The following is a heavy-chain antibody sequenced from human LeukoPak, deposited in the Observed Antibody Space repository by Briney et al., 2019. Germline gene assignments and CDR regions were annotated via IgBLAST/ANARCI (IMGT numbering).Heavy chain of an antibody. J-gene: IGHJ6*03. Sequence: GGSLRLSCAASGFTVTDNYLNWVRQSSGKGLEWVSVIYGGGDTNYADSVRGRFIISRDTFKNTLFLQLKSLRADDTAIYYCAKLEGSGWSGYMDVWGKGTTVIVS. D-gene: IGHD6-19*01. CDR2: IYGGGDT. V-gene: IGHV3-53*01. CDR3: AKLEGSGWSGYMDV. CDR1: GFTVTDNY.